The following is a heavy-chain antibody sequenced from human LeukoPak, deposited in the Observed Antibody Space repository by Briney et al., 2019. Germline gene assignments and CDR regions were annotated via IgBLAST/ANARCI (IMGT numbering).Heavy chain of an antibody. J-gene: IGHJ4*02. D-gene: IGHD6-13*01. Sequence: GGSLRLSCAASRFTISSYAMSWVRQAPGKGLEWVSGISGSSGSTYYADSVKGRFTIARDKSKNTVYLQMNSLRAEDTAVYYCAREVAAAGKIDYWGQGTLVTVSS. CDR1: RFTISSYA. CDR3: AREVAAAGKIDY. CDR2: ISGSSGST. V-gene: IGHV3-23*01.